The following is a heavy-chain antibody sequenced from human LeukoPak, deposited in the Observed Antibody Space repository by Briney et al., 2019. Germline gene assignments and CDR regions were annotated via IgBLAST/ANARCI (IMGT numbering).Heavy chain of an antibody. CDR2: IKQDGSQR. Sequence: PGGSLRPSCTASGFTFSDYCMTWVRQAPGKGPEWVANIKQDGSQRYYVDSVGGRFTISRDSAKNSLFLQMNGLRAEDTAVFYCARRGGSSARRSPIDYWGQGTLVTVSS. J-gene: IGHJ4*02. CDR1: GFTFSDYC. D-gene: IGHD6-6*01. CDR3: ARRGGSSARRSPIDY. V-gene: IGHV3-7*01.